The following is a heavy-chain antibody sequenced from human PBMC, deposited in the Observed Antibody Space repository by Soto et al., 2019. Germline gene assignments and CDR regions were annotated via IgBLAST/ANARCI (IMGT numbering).Heavy chain of an antibody. J-gene: IGHJ4*02. D-gene: IGHD3-10*01. CDR3: ARGRVGFGESKYYFDY. CDR1: GGSISSGDYY. CDR2: IYYSGST. V-gene: IGHV4-30-4*01. Sequence: QVQLQESGPGLVKPSQTLSLTCTVSGGSISSGDYYWSWIRQPPGKGLEWIGYIYYSGSTYYNPSLQSRVTISVDTSKNQFSLKLSAVTAADTAVYYCARGRVGFGESKYYFDYWGQGTLVTVSS.